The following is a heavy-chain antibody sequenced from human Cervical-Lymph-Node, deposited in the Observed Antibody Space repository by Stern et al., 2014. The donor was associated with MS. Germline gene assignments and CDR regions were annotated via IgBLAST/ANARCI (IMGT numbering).Heavy chain of an antibody. V-gene: IGHV5-51*01. CDR1: GYSFNIYW. CDR2: IYPDDSDT. CDR3: ARRGMDV. J-gene: IGHJ6*02. Sequence: VQLMQSGAEVKKPGESLTISCKGFGYSFNIYWIAWVRQRPGKGLEWMGIIYPDDSDTGYSPSFQGQVTFSVDKSISTAYLQWSSLKPSDTATYFCARRGMDVWGQGTSVIVSS.